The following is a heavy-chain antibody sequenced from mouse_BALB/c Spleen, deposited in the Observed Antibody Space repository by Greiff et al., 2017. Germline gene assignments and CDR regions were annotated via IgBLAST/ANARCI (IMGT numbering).Heavy chain of an antibody. Sequence: QVQLQQSGAELVRPGSSVKISCKASGYAFSSYWLNWVKQRPGQGLEWIGQIYPGDGDTNYNGKFKGKATLTADKSSSTAYMQLSSLTSEDSAVYFCARSSSPGYFDYWGQGTTLTVSS. CDR1: GYAFSSYW. CDR3: ARSSSPGYFDY. CDR2: IYPGDGDT. V-gene: IGHV1-80*01. D-gene: IGHD1-3*01. J-gene: IGHJ2*01.